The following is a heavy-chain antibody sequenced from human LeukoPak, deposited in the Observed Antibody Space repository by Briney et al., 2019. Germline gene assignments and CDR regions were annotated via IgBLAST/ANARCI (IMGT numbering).Heavy chain of an antibody. D-gene: IGHD3-10*01. V-gene: IGHV4-59*01. J-gene: IGHJ6*02. CDR3: ARLAARRGYYYSGMDV. CDR2: IYSSGSSGIT. CDR1: GGSLSGSY. Sequence: TSETLSLTCTVSGGSLSGSYWSWIRQPPGKQLEWIGYIYSSGSSGITTYNPSLQSRVIISQDTSKNGFSLKLTSVTAADAAVYYCARLAARRGYYYSGMDVWGQGTTVTVSS.